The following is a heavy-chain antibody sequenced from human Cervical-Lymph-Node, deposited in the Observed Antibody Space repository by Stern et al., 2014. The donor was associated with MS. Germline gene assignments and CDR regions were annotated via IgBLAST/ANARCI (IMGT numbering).Heavy chain of an antibody. D-gene: IGHD3-3*01. CDR2: IWYDGSNE. CDR3: ARDIFGLAVRGGMDV. CDR1: GFTFSKYG. V-gene: IGHV3-33*01. J-gene: IGHJ6*02. Sequence: QVQLVESGGGVVQPGRSLRLSCAASGFTFSKYGIPWVRQAPGKGLEWVAVIWYDGSNEYYVDSVKGRFTISRDNSKNTIYLQMNSLRAEDTAVYYCARDIFGLAVRGGMDVWGQGTTVTVTS.